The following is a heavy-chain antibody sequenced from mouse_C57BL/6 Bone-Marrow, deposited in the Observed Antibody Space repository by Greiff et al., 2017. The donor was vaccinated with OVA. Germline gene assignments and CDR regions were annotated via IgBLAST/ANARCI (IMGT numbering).Heavy chain of an antibody. J-gene: IGHJ4*01. V-gene: IGHV1-15*01. CDR1: GYTFTDYE. CDR2: IDPETGGT. CDR3: TREGGNRDSSGYGYYAMDY. Sequence: QVQLQQSGAELVRPGASVTLSCKASGYTFTDYEMHWVKQTPVHGLEWIGAIDPETGGTAYNQKFKGKAILTADKSSSTAYMELRSLTSEDSAVYYCTREGGNRDSSGYGYYAMDYWGQGTSVTVSS. D-gene: IGHD3-2*02.